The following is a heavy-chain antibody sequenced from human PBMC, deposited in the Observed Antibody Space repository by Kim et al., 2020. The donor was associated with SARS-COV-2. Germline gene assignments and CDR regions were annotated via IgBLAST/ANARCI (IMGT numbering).Heavy chain of an antibody. CDR2: INHSGST. D-gene: IGHD2-15*01. CDR1: GGSFSGYY. CDR3: ARDKGPFAAYYYYYGMDV. V-gene: IGHV4-34*01. J-gene: IGHJ6*02. Sequence: SETLSLTCAVYGGSFSGYYWSWIRQPPGKGLEWIGEINHSGSTNYNPSLKSRVTISVDTSKNQFSLKLSSVTAADTAVYYCARDKGPFAAYYYYYGMDVWGQGTMVTVSS.